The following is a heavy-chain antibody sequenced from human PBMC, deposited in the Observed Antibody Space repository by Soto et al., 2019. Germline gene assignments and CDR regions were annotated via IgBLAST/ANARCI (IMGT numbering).Heavy chain of an antibody. CDR1: GFTFSSYW. CDR3: AILVGGSYEDWFDP. V-gene: IGHV3-74*01. CDR2: INSDGSST. D-gene: IGHD1-26*01. J-gene: IGHJ5*02. Sequence: GGSLRLSCAASGFTFSSYWMHWVRQAPGKGLVWVSRINSDGSSTSYADSVKGRFTISRDNAKNTLYLQMNSLRAEDTAVYYCAILVGGSYEDWFDPWGRGTLVTVSS.